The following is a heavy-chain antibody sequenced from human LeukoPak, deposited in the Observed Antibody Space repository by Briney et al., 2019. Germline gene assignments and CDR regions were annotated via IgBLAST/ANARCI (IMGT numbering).Heavy chain of an antibody. Sequence: SETLSLTCTVSGGSISSHYWSWIRQPPGKGLEWIGYIYDSGTTNYNPSLKSRVTISVDTPKNQFSLKLSSVTAADTAVYYCARDHPYSGSYFDYWGQGTLVTVSS. D-gene: IGHD1-26*01. J-gene: IGHJ4*02. CDR2: IYDSGTT. V-gene: IGHV4-59*11. CDR1: GGSISSHY. CDR3: ARDHPYSGSYFDY.